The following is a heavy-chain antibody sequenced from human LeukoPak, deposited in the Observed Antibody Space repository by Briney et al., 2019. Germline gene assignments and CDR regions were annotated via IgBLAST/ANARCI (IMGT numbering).Heavy chain of an antibody. D-gene: IGHD6-19*01. CDR1: GFTFSRYA. J-gene: IGHJ4*02. Sequence: GGSLRLACAASGFTFSRYAMSWVRQAPGKGLEWVSSISDSSGHTYYADSVRGRFTISRDNSKNTVFLQMNSLRAEDTAIYYCAKDGVWQSYYFDYWGQGTLVTVSS. CDR3: AKDGVWQSYYFDY. CDR2: ISDSSGHT. V-gene: IGHV3-23*01.